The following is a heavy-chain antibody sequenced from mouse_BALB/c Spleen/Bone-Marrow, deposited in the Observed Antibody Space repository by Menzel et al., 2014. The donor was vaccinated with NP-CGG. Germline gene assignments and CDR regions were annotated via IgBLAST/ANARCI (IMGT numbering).Heavy chain of an antibody. CDR2: IYPGDGST. J-gene: IGHJ1*01. CDR3: AYYRYDEYFDV. Sequence: QVQLQQSGPELVKPGASVKMSCKASGYTFTSYLIHWVKQRPGQGLEWIGWIYPGDGSTKYNEKFKGKTTLTADKSSSTAYMLLSSLASEDSAIFFCAYYRYDEYFDVWGAGTTVTVSS. CDR1: GYTFTSYL. V-gene: IGHV1S56*01. D-gene: IGHD2-14*01.